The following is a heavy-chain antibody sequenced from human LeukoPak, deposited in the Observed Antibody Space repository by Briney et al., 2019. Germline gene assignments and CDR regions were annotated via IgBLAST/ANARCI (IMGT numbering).Heavy chain of an antibody. V-gene: IGHV1-69*13. CDR3: ARGLGGYCSSTSCPFDY. Sequence: GASVKVSCKASGGTFSSYAISWVRQAPGQGLEWVGGIIPIFGTANYAQKFQGRVTITADESTSTAYMELSSLRSEDTAVYYCARGLGGYCSSTSCPFDYWGQGTLVTVSS. CDR1: GGTFSSYA. D-gene: IGHD2-2*01. CDR2: IIPIFGTA. J-gene: IGHJ4*02.